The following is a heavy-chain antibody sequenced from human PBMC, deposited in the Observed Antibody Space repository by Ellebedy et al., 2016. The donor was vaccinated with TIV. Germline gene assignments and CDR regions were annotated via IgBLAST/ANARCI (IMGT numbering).Heavy chain of an antibody. V-gene: IGHV1-2*02. Sequence: AASVQVSCKASGYTFTGYYIHWVRHAPGEGLECMGLINPNSGGTNYAQRFQGRVTMTRDTSISTAYMELRSLRSDDTDVYYCARGRKRDFSGHDYDCWGQGTLVYVSS. J-gene: IGHJ4*02. CDR1: GYTFTGYY. CDR3: ARGRKRDFSGHDYDC. D-gene: IGHD5-12*01. CDR2: INPNSGGT.